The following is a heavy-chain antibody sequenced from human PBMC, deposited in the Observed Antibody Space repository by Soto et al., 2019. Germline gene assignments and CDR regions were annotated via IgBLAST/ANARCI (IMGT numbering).Heavy chain of an antibody. Sequence: SETLSLTCAVSGYAISNGYYWGWVRQPPGKGLEWIGDSHQSGVTHHSPSLKGRVITSMLTSKNQFSLDLISVTAADTAVYYCVRTVAVQGTNVPAYFVHWGQAIQVTVSS. CDR1: GYAISNGYY. CDR3: VRTVAVQGTNVPAYFVH. J-gene: IGHJ4*02. CDR2: SHQSGVT. V-gene: IGHV4-38-2*01. D-gene: IGHD1-7*01.